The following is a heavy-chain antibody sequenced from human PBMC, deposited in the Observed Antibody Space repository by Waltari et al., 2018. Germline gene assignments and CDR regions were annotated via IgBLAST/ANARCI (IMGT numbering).Heavy chain of an antibody. V-gene: IGHV3-23*01. J-gene: IGHJ4*02. CDR1: GFPFSSYA. D-gene: IGHD6-13*01. CDR2: IRGSGGST. Sequence: EVQLLESGGGLVQPGGSLRLSCAASGFPFSSYAMSGVRQAPGKGLEWVSAIRGSGGSTYYADSVKGRFTISRDNSKNTLYLQMNSLRAEDTAVYYCAKERQQLVLYYFDYWGQGTLVTVSS. CDR3: AKERQQLVLYYFDY.